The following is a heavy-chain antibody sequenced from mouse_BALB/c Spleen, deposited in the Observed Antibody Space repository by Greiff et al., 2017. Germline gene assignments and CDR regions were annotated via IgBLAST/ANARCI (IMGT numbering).Heavy chain of an antibody. J-gene: IGHJ3*01. CDR1: GFTFSNYW. CDR2: IRLKSNNYAT. V-gene: IGHV6-6*02. Sequence: VQLKESGGGLVQPGGSMKLSCVASGFTFSNYWMNWVRQSPEKGLEWVAEIRLKSNNYATHYAESVKGRFTISRDDSKSSVYLQMNNLRAEDTGIYDCSGFAYWGQGTLVTVSA. D-gene: IGHD1-1*02. CDR3: SGFAY.